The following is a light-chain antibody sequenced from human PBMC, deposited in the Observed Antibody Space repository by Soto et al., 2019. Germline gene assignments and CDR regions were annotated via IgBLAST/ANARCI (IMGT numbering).Light chain of an antibody. J-gene: IGLJ1*01. CDR1: SSNIGSNT. CDR3: AAWDDSLNVYYV. Sequence: QSVLTQPPSASGTPGQRVTISCSGSSSNIGSNTVNWYQQLPGTAPKLLIYSNNQRPSGVPDRFSGSKSGTSASLATSGLQSEDEADYYCAAWDDSLNVYYVFGTGTKVTVL. CDR2: SNN. V-gene: IGLV1-44*01.